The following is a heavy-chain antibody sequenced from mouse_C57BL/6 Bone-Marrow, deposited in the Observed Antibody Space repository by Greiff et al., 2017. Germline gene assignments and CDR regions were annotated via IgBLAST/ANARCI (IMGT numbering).Heavy chain of an antibody. D-gene: IGHD1-1*01. CDR1: GYTFTSYW. J-gene: IGHJ3*01. Sequence: VQLQQPGAELVKPGASVKVSCKASGYTFTSYWMHWVKQRPGQGLEWIGEIDPSDSYTNYNQKFKGKSTLTVDKSSSTAYMQLSSLTSEDSAVYYCARETLFWFAYWGQGTLVTVSA. CDR2: IDPSDSYT. CDR3: ARETLFWFAY. V-gene: IGHV1-69*01.